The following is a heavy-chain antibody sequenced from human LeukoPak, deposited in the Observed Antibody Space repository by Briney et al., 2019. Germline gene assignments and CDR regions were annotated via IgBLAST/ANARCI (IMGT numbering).Heavy chain of an antibody. CDR3: ARDLGDIVVVRNDAFDI. D-gene: IGHD2-21*01. J-gene: IGHJ3*02. CDR2: VYYTGST. Sequence: PSETLSLTCTVSGGSISSYYWSWIRQPPGKGLEWIGYVYYTGSTNYNPSLKSRVTISVDKSKNQFSLKLSSVTAADTAVYYCARDLGDIVVVRNDAFDIWGQGTMVTVSS. V-gene: IGHV4-59*12. CDR1: GGSISSYY.